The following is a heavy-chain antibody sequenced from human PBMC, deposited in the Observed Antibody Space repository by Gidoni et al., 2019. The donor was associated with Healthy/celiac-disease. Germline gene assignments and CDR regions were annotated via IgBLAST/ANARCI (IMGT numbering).Heavy chain of an antibody. CDR3: ARDHRGYFDY. J-gene: IGHJ4*02. Sequence: QVQLQESGPGLVTPSQTLSLTCTVSGGSISSGSYYVSWIRQPAGKGLEWIGRLYTSGSTNYNPSLKSRVTMSVDTSKNQFSLKLSSVTAADTAVYYCARDHRGYFDYWGQGTLVTVSS. V-gene: IGHV4-61*02. D-gene: IGHD3-10*01. CDR1: GGSISSGSYY. CDR2: LYTSGST.